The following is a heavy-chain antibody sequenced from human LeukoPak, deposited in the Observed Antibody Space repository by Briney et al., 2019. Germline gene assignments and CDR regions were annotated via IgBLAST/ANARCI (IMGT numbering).Heavy chain of an antibody. CDR1: GFTFSSYW. Sequence: GGSLRLSCAASGFTFSSYWMSWVRQAPGKGLEWVSTISGSGGGTYYADSVKGRFTISRDNSKNTLYLQMNSLRAEDTAVYYCANPPPFYGSGRFDYWGQGTLVTVSS. CDR2: ISGSGGGT. D-gene: IGHD3-10*01. J-gene: IGHJ4*02. V-gene: IGHV3-23*01. CDR3: ANPPPFYGSGRFDY.